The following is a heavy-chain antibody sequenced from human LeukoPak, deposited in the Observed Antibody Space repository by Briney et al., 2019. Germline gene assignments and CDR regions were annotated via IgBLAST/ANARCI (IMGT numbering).Heavy chain of an antibody. Sequence: ASVKVSCKASGYTFTGYYMHLVRQAPGQGLEWMGWINPNSGGTNYAQKFQGRVTMTRDPSISTAYMELSRLRSDDTAVYYCARWDSYGYLLNYWGQGTLVTVSS. CDR2: INPNSGGT. V-gene: IGHV1-2*02. CDR1: GYTFTGYY. J-gene: IGHJ4*02. D-gene: IGHD5-18*01. CDR3: ARWDSYGYLLNY.